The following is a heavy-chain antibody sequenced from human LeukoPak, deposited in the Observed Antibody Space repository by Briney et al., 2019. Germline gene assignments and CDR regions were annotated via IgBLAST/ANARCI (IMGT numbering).Heavy chain of an antibody. CDR2: INPYSGDT. Sequence: ASVKVPCKASGYTFTYYYMHWVRQAPGQGLEWMGWINPYSGDTNYAQKFQGRVTMTRDTSITTAYMDLSRLKSDDTAVYYCARASVENTLRIDDYWGQGTLVTVSS. D-gene: IGHD2-15*01. V-gene: IGHV1-2*02. CDR1: GYTFTYYY. J-gene: IGHJ4*02. CDR3: ARASVENTLRIDDY.